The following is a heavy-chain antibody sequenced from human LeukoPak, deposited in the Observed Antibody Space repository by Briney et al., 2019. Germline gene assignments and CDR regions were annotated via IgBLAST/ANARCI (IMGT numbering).Heavy chain of an antibody. CDR1: GYPFTGYY. Sequence: GASVKVSCMTSGYPFTGYYMHWVRQAPGQGPEWMGWISPNSGGTNYAQKFQDRVSMTRDTSINTAYMELSRLRSDDTAVYYCVRDGSFDIWGQGTMVTVSS. CDR3: VRDGSFDI. CDR2: ISPNSGGT. J-gene: IGHJ3*02. V-gene: IGHV1-2*02. D-gene: IGHD3-10*01.